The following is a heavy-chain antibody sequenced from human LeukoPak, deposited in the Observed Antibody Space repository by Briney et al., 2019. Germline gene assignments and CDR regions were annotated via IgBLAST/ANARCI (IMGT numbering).Heavy chain of an antibody. V-gene: IGHV3-23*01. Sequence: GGSLRLSCAAPGFTFSSYAMSWVRQAPGKGLEWVSAISGSGGSTYYADSVKGRFTISRDNSKNTLYLQVNSLRAEDTAVYYCVPRVLDYVWGSYQSLPFDYWGQGTLVTVSS. J-gene: IGHJ4*02. CDR3: VPRVLDYVWGSYQSLPFDY. CDR1: GFTFSSYA. CDR2: ISGSGGST. D-gene: IGHD3-16*02.